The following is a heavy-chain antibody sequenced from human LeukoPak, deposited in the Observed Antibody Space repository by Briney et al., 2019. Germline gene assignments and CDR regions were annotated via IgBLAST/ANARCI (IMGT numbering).Heavy chain of an antibody. Sequence: PSETLSLTCTVSGGSISSASYYWSWIRQPAGKGLEWIGRIYTSGSTNYSPSLRSRVTISVDTSKNEFSLKLSSVTAADTAVYYCARAKIIVATIVRNRGYYYMDVWGKGTTVTVSS. CDR1: GGSISSASYY. CDR2: IYTSGST. J-gene: IGHJ6*03. V-gene: IGHV4-61*02. CDR3: ARAKIIVATIVRNRGYYYMDV. D-gene: IGHD5-12*01.